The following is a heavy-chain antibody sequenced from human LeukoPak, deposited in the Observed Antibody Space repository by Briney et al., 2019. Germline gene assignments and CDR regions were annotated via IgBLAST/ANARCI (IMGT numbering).Heavy chain of an antibody. J-gene: IGHJ4*02. CDR3: VKGQELDDGVFDS. D-gene: IGHD1-1*01. Sequence: PGGSLRLSCAASGFTFSSYAMNWVRQAPGKGLEWLSTISDIGGNTYYADSVKGRFAISRDNSKNGLFLQMNSLRVEDTARYYCVKGQELDDGVFDSWGQGTLVTVSS. CDR1: GFTFSSYA. V-gene: IGHV3-23*01. CDR2: ISDIGGNT.